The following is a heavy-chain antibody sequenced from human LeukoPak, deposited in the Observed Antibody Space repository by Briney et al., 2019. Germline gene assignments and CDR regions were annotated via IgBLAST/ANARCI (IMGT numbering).Heavy chain of an antibody. J-gene: IGHJ4*02. CDR2: IKQDGTEK. Sequence: GGSLRLSCAASGLTFRNYWMTWVRQAPGKGLEWVANIKQDGTEKYYVDSVKGRFTISRDNARSSLYLQMNSLRAEDTAVYYCARHSAWYFDSWGQGTLVTVSS. CDR1: GLTFRNYW. CDR3: ARHSAWYFDS. D-gene: IGHD6-19*01. V-gene: IGHV3-7*01.